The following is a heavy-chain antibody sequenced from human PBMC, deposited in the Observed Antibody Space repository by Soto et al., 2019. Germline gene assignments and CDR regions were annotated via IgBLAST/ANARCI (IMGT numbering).Heavy chain of an antibody. D-gene: IGHD3-10*01. V-gene: IGHV3-7*01. J-gene: IGHJ5*01. Sequence: LRLSCAASGFTFSSYWMSWVRQAPGKGLEWVANIKQDGSSYIYYAGSVKGRFTISRDNAKNSLFLQMNSLRADDTAVYYCARDILSGGAYPDSWGQGTKVTVSS. CDR2: IKQDGSSYI. CDR3: ARDILSGGAYPDS. CDR1: GFTFSSYW.